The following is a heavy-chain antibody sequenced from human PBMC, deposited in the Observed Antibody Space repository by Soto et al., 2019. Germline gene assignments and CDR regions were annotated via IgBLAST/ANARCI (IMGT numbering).Heavy chain of an antibody. CDR1: GGSLSSYY. Sequence: SETLALTCTVSGGSLSSYYWSWIRQPPGKGLEWVGYMYNSGSANYNPSLKSRVTISVDMSQNQFSLKLTSVTAADTAVYYCARHGAIYSNSWYDFDYWGQGTLVTVSS. V-gene: IGHV4-59*08. D-gene: IGHD5-18*01. CDR2: MYNSGSA. J-gene: IGHJ4*02. CDR3: ARHGAIYSNSWYDFDY.